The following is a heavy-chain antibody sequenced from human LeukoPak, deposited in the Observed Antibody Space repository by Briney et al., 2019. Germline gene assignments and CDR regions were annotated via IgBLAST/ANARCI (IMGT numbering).Heavy chain of an antibody. CDR3: AREFQDAFDI. V-gene: IGHV6-1*01. CDR2: TYYRSKWYI. D-gene: IGHD2-21*01. J-gene: IGHJ3*02. Sequence: SQTLSLTCAISGDSVSSNNAGRNWVRQSPSRGLEWLGRTYYRSKWYIEYAVSVKGRITINPDTSKNQFSLQLNSVTPEDTAVYFCAREFQDAFDIWGQGTMVIVSS. CDR1: GDSVSSNNAG.